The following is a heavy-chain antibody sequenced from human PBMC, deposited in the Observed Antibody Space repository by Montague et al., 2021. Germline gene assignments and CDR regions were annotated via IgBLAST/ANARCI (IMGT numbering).Heavy chain of an antibody. CDR2: VSHGGRT. Sequence: SETLSLTCTVSRSPINSDYYWGWTRQPPGKGLEWMGSVSHGGRTYYNPSLKSRVTISVDTSNNHFSLKLSSVTAADTAMYYCARERDRYYYMDIWGKGTTITVSS. V-gene: IGHV4-38-2*02. CDR3: ARERDRYYYMDI. J-gene: IGHJ6*03. CDR1: RSPINSDYY.